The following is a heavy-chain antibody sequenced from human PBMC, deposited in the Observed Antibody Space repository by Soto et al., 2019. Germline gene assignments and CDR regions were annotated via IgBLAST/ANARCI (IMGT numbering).Heavy chain of an antibody. Sequence: QITLKESGPTLVKPTQTLTLTCTFSGFSLTTSGVGVGWIRQPPGKALEWLAVIYWDDDKRYSPSLKSRLTITTDTPQNHVVLTMSNMDPVDTGTYCCVHRNAYGHKRGLDYWGQGTVVTVSS. CDR3: VHRNAYGHKRGLDY. CDR1: GFSLTTSGVG. J-gene: IGHJ4*02. CDR2: IYWDDDK. D-gene: IGHD1-1*01. V-gene: IGHV2-5*02.